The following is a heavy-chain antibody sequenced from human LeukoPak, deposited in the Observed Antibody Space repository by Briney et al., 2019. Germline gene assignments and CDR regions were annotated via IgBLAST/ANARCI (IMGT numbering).Heavy chain of an antibody. D-gene: IGHD1-26*01. CDR2: INGDDDRT. Sequence: PGGPLRLSCAASGFTFSSYAMIWVRQAPGRGLEWVSSINGDDDRTFYADSVKGRFSISRDNSKNTLYLEMNSLRADDTAVYYCAKDQRGVKTGSYFFDYWGQGTLVTVSS. CDR3: AKDQRGVKTGSYFFDY. V-gene: IGHV3-23*01. CDR1: GFTFSSYA. J-gene: IGHJ4*02.